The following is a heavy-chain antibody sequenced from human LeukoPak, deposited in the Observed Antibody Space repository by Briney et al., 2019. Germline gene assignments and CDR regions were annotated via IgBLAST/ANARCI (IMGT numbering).Heavy chain of an antibody. V-gene: IGHV4-39*07. CDR1: GGSISSSSYY. J-gene: IGHJ4*02. Sequence: SETLSLTCTVSGGSISSSSYYWGWIRQPPGKGLEWIGSIYYSGSTYYNPSLKSRVTISVDTSKNQFSLKLSSVTAADTALYYCARGVAPGRDGYNQYPPSVWGQGTLVTVSS. CDR3: ARGVAPGRDGYNQYPPSV. D-gene: IGHD5-24*01. CDR2: IYYSGST.